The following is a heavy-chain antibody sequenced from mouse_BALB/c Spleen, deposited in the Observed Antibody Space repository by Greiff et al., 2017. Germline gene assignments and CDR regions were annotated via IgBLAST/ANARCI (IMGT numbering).Heavy chain of an antibody. CDR1: GYTFTSYW. V-gene: IGHV1S81*02. CDR2: INPSNGRT. D-gene: IGHD1-1*01. Sequence: VQLQQPGAELVKPGASVKLSCKASGYTFTSYWMHWVKQRPGQGLEWIGEINPSNGRTNYNEKFKSKATLTVDKSSSTAYMQLSSLTSEDSAVYYCARAERLLRTYCDDWGQGTTLTVSS. J-gene: IGHJ2*01. CDR3: ARAERLLRTYCDD.